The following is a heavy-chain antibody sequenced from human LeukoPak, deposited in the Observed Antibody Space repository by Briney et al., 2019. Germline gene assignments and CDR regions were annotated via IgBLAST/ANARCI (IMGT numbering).Heavy chain of an antibody. D-gene: IGHD1-26*01. J-gene: IGHJ4*02. Sequence: GGSLRLSCAASGFTFTTYWMAWVRQAPGKGLEWVANIKGDESAKHQADSVKGRFTISRNNAQNSVYLQMSSLRVEDTAVYYCARDVGGSLDYWGQGTLVTVSS. CDR2: IKGDESAK. CDR3: ARDVGGSLDY. V-gene: IGHV3-7*01. CDR1: GFTFTTYW.